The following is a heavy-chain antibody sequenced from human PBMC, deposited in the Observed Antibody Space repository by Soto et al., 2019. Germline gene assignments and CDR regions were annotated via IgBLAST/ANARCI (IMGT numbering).Heavy chain of an antibody. CDR2: FDPEDGET. Sequence: ASVKVSCKVSGYTLTELSMHWVRQAPGKGLEWMGGFDPEDGETIYAQKFQGRVTMTEDTSTSTAYMELRSLRSDDTAVYYCARDLYRDYGSGSYYTNWFDPWGQGTLVTVSS. J-gene: IGHJ5*02. V-gene: IGHV1-24*01. D-gene: IGHD3-10*01. CDR1: GYTLTELS. CDR3: ARDLYRDYGSGSYYTNWFDP.